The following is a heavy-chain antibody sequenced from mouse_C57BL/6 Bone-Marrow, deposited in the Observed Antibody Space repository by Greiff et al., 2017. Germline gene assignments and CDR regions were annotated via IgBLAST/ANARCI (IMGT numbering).Heavy chain of an antibody. CDR2: ISNLAYSI. D-gene: IGHD1-1*01. J-gene: IGHJ1*03. Sequence: EVQRVESGGGLVQPGGSLKLSCAASGFTFSDYGMAWVRQAPRKGPEWVAFISNLAYSIYYADTVTGRFTISRENAKNTLYLEMSSLRSEDTAMYYCARRDYYGSRNWYFDVWGTGTTVTVSS. CDR1: GFTFSDYG. CDR3: ARRDYYGSRNWYFDV. V-gene: IGHV5-15*01.